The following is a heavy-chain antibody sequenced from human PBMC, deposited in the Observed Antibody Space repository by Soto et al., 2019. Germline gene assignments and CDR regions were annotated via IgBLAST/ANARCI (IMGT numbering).Heavy chain of an antibody. Sequence: EVQLVESGGGLVQPGGSLRLSCAASGFTFNNFGMYWVRQTPEKGLVWVSGINSDGTTTIYAYSVKGRFTISRDNAKNTLYLQMNSLTVEDTAIYYCVRDIRWGQGTLVTVSS. CDR2: INSDGTTT. J-gene: IGHJ4*02. CDR1: GFTFNNFG. CDR3: VRDIR. V-gene: IGHV3-74*01.